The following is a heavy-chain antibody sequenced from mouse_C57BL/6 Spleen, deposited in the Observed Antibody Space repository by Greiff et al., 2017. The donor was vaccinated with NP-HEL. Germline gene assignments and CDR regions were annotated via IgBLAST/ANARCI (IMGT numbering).Heavy chain of an antibody. CDR3: ARERVYYDYDGGYYFDY. J-gene: IGHJ2*01. Sequence: QVQLQQSGAELARPGASVKLSCKASGYTFTSYGISWVQQRTEHGLEWIGEIYPRCVTTYYNEKFTGKATLTAGKSSSTAYMELRSLTSEDSAVYFCARERVYYDYDGGYYFDYWGQGTTLTVSS. CDR1: GYTFTSYG. D-gene: IGHD2-4*01. V-gene: IGHV1-81*01. CDR2: IYPRCVTT.